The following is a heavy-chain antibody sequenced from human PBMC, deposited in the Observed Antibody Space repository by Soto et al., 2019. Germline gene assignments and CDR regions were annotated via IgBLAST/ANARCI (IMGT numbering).Heavy chain of an antibody. V-gene: IGHV1-69*01. CDR3: ARDGGRHSGGIDY. J-gene: IGHJ4*02. CDR1: GGTFSSYS. CDR2: IFPTFGTA. D-gene: IGHD1-26*01. Sequence: QVQLVQSGAEVKKPGSSVKVSCKASGGTFSSYSINWVRQAPGQGLEWMGEIFPTFGTANYAQKFQGRVTITADESTSTAYMELSSLRSEDTAVYYCARDGGRHSGGIDYWGQGTLVTVSS.